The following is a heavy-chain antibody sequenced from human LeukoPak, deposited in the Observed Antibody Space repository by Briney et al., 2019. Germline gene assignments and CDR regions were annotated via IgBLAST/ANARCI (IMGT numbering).Heavy chain of an antibody. J-gene: IGHJ5*02. V-gene: IGHV1-18*01. CDR1: GYRFSGVG. D-gene: IGHD1-1*01. Sequence: GASVKVSCKASGYRFSGVGISWVRQAPGQGLEWIGWVSTYNSETNYAPKFQARVTMTKDTSTSTVFLEMWSLRADDTAVYYCVRDNWNEFDPWGQGTLVTVSS. CDR2: VSTYNSET. CDR3: VRDNWNEFDP.